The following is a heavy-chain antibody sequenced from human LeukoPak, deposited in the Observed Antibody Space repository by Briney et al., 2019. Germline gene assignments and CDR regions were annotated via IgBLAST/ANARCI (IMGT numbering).Heavy chain of an antibody. CDR3: ATVFYDST. CDR2: IRSNTDGGTI. CDR1: GFTFSNAW. Sequence: GGSLRLSCATSGFTFSNAWMNWVRQAPGEGLEWVDRIRSNTDGGTIVYAAHVKGRDTLSRDDSKTKLYLQMHSLQPEGTAVYYCATVFYDSTWGQGTLVTVSS. V-gene: IGHV3-15*07. D-gene: IGHD3-22*01. J-gene: IGHJ5*02.